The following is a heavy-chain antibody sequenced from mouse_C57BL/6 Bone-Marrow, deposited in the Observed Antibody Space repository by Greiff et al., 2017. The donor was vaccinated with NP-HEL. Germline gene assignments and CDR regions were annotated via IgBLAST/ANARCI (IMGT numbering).Heavy chain of an antibody. Sequence: VKLQESGAELVKPGASVKISCKASGYAFSSYWMNWVKQRPGKGLEWIGQIYPGDGDTNYNGKFKGKATLTADKSSSTAYMQLSSLTSEDSAVYFCARRGSSGSYFDYWGQGTTLTVSS. V-gene: IGHV1-80*01. CDR1: GYAFSSYW. CDR2: IYPGDGDT. CDR3: ARRGSSGSYFDY. D-gene: IGHD3-2*02. J-gene: IGHJ2*01.